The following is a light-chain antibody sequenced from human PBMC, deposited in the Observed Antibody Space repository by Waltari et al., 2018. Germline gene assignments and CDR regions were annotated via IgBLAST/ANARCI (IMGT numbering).Light chain of an antibody. CDR3: LQYSSSPWT. J-gene: IGKJ1*01. Sequence: DIQMTQSPSSLSASVGTTVTITCRASQTISSWLDWYQQKPGKAPKILIYKASSLQSGVPSRFSGSGSGTEFTLTISSLQPEDFATYYCLQYSSSPWTFGQGTKVEIK. CDR1: QTISSW. V-gene: IGKV1D-16*01. CDR2: KAS.